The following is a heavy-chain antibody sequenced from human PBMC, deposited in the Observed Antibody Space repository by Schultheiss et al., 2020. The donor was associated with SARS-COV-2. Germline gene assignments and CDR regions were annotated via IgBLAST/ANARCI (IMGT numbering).Heavy chain of an antibody. CDR3: VKDHGRFLEWLFDY. CDR1: GFTVSSNY. Sequence: GGSLRLSCAASGFTVSSNYMSWVRQAPGKGLEWVSAISGSGGSTYYADSVKGRFTISRDNSKNTLYLQMSSLRAEDTAVYYCVKDHGRFLEWLFDYWGQGTLVTVSS. V-gene: IGHV3-66*01. D-gene: IGHD3-3*01. CDR2: ISGSGGST. J-gene: IGHJ4*02.